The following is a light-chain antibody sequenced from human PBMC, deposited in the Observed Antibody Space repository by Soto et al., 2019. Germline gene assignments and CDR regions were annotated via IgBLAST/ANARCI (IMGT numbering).Light chain of an antibody. CDR2: GAS. Sequence: EIVLTQSPGTLSLSPGERATLSCRASQTVSTNYLAWYQQKPGQAPRLLIYGASSRGTGIPDRFSGSGSGTDFILTIIRLEPEDFAVYYCQQYGSSPRTFGQGTKLEIK. V-gene: IGKV3-20*01. J-gene: IGKJ2*01. CDR3: QQYGSSPRT. CDR1: QTVSTNY.